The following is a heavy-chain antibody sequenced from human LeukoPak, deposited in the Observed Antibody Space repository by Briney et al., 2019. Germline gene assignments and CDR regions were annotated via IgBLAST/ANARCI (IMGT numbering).Heavy chain of an antibody. J-gene: IGHJ4*02. V-gene: IGHV3-30-3*01. CDR2: ISYDGSNK. CDR1: GFTFSSYA. Sequence: PGGSLRLSCAASGFTFSSYAMHWVRQAPGKGLEWVAVISYDGSNKYYADSVKGRFTISRDNSKNTLYLQMNSLRAEDTAVYYCARDGTYYYDSSGYGPPYYFDYWGQGTLVTVSS. CDR3: ARDGTYYYDSSGYGPPYYFDY. D-gene: IGHD3-22*01.